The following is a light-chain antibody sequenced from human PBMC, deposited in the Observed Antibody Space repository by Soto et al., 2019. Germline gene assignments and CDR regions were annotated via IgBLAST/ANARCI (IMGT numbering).Light chain of an antibody. CDR2: AAS. CDR1: QNVGNN. V-gene: IGKV3-15*01. J-gene: IGKJ2*01. Sequence: EILMTQSPAPLSVFPGETATLSCRASQNVGNNFAWYQQRPVQPPRLLIYAASTRATGVPARFSGSGSGTLFTLTVSSLQSEDFATYYCPQLHLFPPFTFGQGTKVEIK. CDR3: PQLHLFPPFT.